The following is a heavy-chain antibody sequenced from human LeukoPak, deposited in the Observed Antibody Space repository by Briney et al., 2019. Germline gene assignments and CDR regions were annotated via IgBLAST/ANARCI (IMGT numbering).Heavy chain of an antibody. J-gene: IGHJ4*02. D-gene: IGHD3-22*01. CDR1: GFTFSSYW. CDR3: ARGFSGYYYDLFDY. V-gene: IGHV3-7*01. CDR2: IKQDGSEK. Sequence: PGGSLRLPCAASGFTFSSYWMSWVRQAPGKGLEWVANIKQDGSEKYYVDSVKGRFTISRDNAKNSLYLQMNSLRAEDTAVYYCARGFSGYYYDLFDYWGQGTLVTVSS.